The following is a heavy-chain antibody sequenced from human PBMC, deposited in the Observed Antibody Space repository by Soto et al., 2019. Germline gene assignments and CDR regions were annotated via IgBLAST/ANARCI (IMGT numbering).Heavy chain of an antibody. D-gene: IGHD4-17*01. CDR2: IGGSGGST. CDR1: GFPFRSYG. J-gene: IGHJ4*02. V-gene: IGHV3-20*04. CDR3: ARAPGYYGDFFDY. Sequence: GGSLRLSCVASGFPFRSYGMSWVRQAPGKGLEWVSAIGGSGGSTGYADSVKGRFTISRDNAKNSLYLQMNSLRAEDTAFYYCARAPGYYGDFFDYWGQGTLVTVSS.